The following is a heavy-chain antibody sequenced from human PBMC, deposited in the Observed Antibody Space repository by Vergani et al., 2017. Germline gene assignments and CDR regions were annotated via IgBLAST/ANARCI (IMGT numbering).Heavy chain of an antibody. J-gene: IGHJ4*02. CDR1: GYTFTNYY. CDR2: INPSGGST. V-gene: IGHV1-46*03. D-gene: IGHD1-1*01. CDR3: ARPHGDIRPPDPRRLDY. Sequence: QVLLVQSGAEVKKPGASVRVSCKTSGYTFTNYYIHWVRQAPGQGLEWMGIINPSGGSTTYAQQFQGRLTMTRDTSTSTVYMDLSNRRSEDTAVYYCARPHGDIRPPDPRRLDYWGQGTLVTVSS.